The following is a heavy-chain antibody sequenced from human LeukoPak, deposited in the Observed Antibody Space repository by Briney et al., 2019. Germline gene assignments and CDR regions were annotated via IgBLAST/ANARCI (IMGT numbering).Heavy chain of an antibody. J-gene: IGHJ6*02. Sequence: SETLSLTCTVSGGSINSYYWTWSRQPPGKGLEWIANVYNSGSTNYNPPLKSRVTISVDMFKNQFSLKLTSVTAADTAVYYCARLRSGMDVWGQGTTVTVSS. CDR2: VYNSGST. V-gene: IGHV4-59*01. CDR3: ARLRSGMDV. CDR1: GGSINSYY.